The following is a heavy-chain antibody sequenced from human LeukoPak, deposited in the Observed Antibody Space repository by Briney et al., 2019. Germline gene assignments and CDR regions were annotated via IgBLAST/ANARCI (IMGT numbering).Heavy chain of an antibody. Sequence: SETLSLTCTVSGGSISGWYWSWIRQPPGKGLEWIGYIYGSGYTNYNPSLKSRVTMSIDTSKNHFSLKLTSVTAADTAVYYCARDDFWSGLDAFDIWGQGTMVTVSS. CDR1: GGSISGWY. CDR2: IYGSGYT. D-gene: IGHD3-3*01. V-gene: IGHV4-4*08. CDR3: ARDDFWSGLDAFDI. J-gene: IGHJ3*02.